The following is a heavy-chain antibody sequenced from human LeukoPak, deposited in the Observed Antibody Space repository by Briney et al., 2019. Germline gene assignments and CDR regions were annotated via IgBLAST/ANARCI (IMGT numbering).Heavy chain of an antibody. CDR3: AGSDTTGYSPREWDYWYFDL. D-gene: IGHD1-1*01. CDR2: IRYDGSNK. CDR1: GFTFSSYG. Sequence: GGSLRLSCAASGFTFSSYGMYWVRQAPGKGLEWVAFIRYDGSNKYYADSVKGRFTISRDNSKNTLYLQMKSLRAEDTAVYYCAGSDTTGYSPREWDYWYFDLWGRGTLVTVSS. J-gene: IGHJ2*01. V-gene: IGHV3-30*02.